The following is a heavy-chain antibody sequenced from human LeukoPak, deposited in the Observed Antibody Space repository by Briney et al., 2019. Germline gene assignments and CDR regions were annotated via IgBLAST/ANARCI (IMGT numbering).Heavy chain of an antibody. V-gene: IGHV3-23*01. CDR3: AKDIPGFFDY. CDR1: GFTFNSYA. CDR2: ISGSGVST. J-gene: IGHJ4*02. Sequence: GGSLRLSCAASGFTFNSYAMSWVGQAPGKGLEWVSTISGSGVSTYYGDSVKGRFTISRDNSRNTVYLQMKSLRAEDTAVYSCAKDIPGFFDYWGQGTLVTVSS.